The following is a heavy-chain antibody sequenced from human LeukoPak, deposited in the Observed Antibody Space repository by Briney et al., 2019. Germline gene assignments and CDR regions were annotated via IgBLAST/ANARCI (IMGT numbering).Heavy chain of an antibody. J-gene: IGHJ4*02. V-gene: IGHV3-7*03. D-gene: IGHD1-26*01. CDR3: TTDPLQGSWDY. CDR2: IKQDGSEK. Sequence: GGSVRLSCAASGFTFSSYWMSWVREAPGKGLEWVANIKQDGSEKYYVDSVKGRFTISRDNAKNSLYLQMNSLKTEDTAVYYCTTDPLQGSWDYWGQGTLVTVSS. CDR1: GFTFSSYW.